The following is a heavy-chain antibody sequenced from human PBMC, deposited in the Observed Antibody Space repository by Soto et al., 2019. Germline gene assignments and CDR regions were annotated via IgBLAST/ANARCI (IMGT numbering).Heavy chain of an antibody. CDR1: GYTFTSYG. J-gene: IGHJ4*02. D-gene: IGHD6-6*01. V-gene: IGHV1-18*01. Sequence: ASVKVSCKASGYTFTSYGISWVRQAPGQGLEWMGWISAYNGNTNYAQKFQGRVTMTTDTSTSTAYMELSRLRSDDTAVYYCARGRGDSSSSSLDYWGQGTLVTVSS. CDR2: ISAYNGNT. CDR3: ARGRGDSSSSSLDY.